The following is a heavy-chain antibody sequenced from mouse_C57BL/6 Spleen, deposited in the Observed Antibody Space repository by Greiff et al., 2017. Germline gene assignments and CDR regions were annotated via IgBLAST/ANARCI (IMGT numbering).Heavy chain of an antibody. J-gene: IGHJ4*01. CDR2: IYPSDSET. CDR3: ARSASDHYGNYYAMDY. Sequence: QVQLQQPGAELVRPGSSVKLSCKASGYTFTSYWMDWVKQRPGQGLEWIGNIYPSDSETHYNQKFKDKATLTVDKSSSTAYMPLSSLTSEDSAVYYCARSASDHYGNYYAMDYWGQGTSVTVSS. V-gene: IGHV1-61*01. D-gene: IGHD2-1*01. CDR1: GYTFTSYW.